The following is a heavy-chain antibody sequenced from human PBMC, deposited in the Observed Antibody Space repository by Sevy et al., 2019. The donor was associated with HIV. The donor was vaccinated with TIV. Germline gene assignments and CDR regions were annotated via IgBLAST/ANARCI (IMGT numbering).Heavy chain of an antibody. Sequence: ASVKVSCKASGYTFTGYYMLWMRQAPGQGLEWMGWINPDSGGPTYAPKFQGRVTLTRDTSISTAYMDLSRLKSDDTAVYYCVRDDRYGYFEYWGQGTLVTVSS. D-gene: IGHD3-9*01. J-gene: IGHJ4*02. CDR3: VRDDRYGYFEY. CDR2: INPDSGGP. CDR1: GYTFTGYY. V-gene: IGHV1-2*02.